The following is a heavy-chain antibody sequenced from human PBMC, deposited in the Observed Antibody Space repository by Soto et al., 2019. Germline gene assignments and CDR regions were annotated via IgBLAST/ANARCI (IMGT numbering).Heavy chain of an antibody. V-gene: IGHV3-21*01. CDR3: ARVRGVVAFDI. CDR1: GFTFSTYS. J-gene: IGHJ3*02. Sequence: EVQLVESGGGLVKPGGSLRLSCAASGFTFSTYSMNWVRQVPGKGLEWVSSISSFSNHIYYADSVKGRFTISRDNAKNSLFLQMNGLRAEDTAVYYCARVRGVVAFDIWGQGTMVTVSS. D-gene: IGHD3-10*01. CDR2: ISSFSNHI.